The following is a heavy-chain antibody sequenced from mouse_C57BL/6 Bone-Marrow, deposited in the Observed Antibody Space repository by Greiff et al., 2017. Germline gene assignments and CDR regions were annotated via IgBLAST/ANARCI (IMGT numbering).Heavy chain of an antibody. D-gene: IGHD2-1*01. CDR2: INPSTGGT. CDR3: AKRGSYGNYYFDY. CDR1: GYSFTGYY. V-gene: IGHV1-42*01. Sequence: VQLQQSGPELVKPGASVKISCKASGYSFTGYYMNWVKQSPEKSLEWIGEINPSTGGTTYNQKFKAKATLTVDKSSSTAYMQLKSLTSEDSADYYCAKRGSYGNYYFDYWGQGTTLTVSS. J-gene: IGHJ2*01.